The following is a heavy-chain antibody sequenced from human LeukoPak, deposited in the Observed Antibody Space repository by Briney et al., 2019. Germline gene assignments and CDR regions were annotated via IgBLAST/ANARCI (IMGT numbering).Heavy chain of an antibody. CDR2: ISSSGNTI. V-gene: IGHV3-48*04. CDR3: ARESPPQYSYDSSSYLGPMDAFDI. D-gene: IGHD3-22*01. J-gene: IGHJ3*02. CDR1: GFTFSSYW. Sequence: GGSLRLSCAASGFTFSSYWMSWVRQAPGKGLDWVSYISSSGNTIYYADSVKGRFTISRDNAKNSLYLQMNSLRAEDTAVYYCARESPPQYSYDSSSYLGPMDAFDIWGQGTMVTVSS.